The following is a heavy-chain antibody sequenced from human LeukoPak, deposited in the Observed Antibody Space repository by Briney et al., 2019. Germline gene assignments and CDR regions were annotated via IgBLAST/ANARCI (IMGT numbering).Heavy chain of an antibody. CDR2: FDPEDGNT. Sequence: ASLKVSFTVSGYTLTELSMHWVRQAPGKGLEWMGGFDPEDGNTIYAQKFQGRVTMTRDTSTSTVYMELSSLRSEDTAVYYCARIDAFDIWGQGTMVTVSS. D-gene: IGHD2/OR15-2a*01. V-gene: IGHV1-24*01. J-gene: IGHJ3*02. CDR1: GYTLTELS. CDR3: ARIDAFDI.